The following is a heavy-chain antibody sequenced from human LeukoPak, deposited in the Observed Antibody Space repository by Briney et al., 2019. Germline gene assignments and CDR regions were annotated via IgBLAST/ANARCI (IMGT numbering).Heavy chain of an antibody. V-gene: IGHV4-59*08. CDR2: IYYSGST. Sequence: PSETLSLTCTVSGGSVSTYYWNWIRQPPGKGLEWIGFIYYSGSTNYNPSLKSRVTISVDTSKNQFSLKLSSVTAADTAVYFCARKSLSSWHFEDWGPGTLVTVSS. D-gene: IGHD6-13*01. CDR1: GGSVSTYY. CDR3: ARKSLSSWHFED. J-gene: IGHJ4*02.